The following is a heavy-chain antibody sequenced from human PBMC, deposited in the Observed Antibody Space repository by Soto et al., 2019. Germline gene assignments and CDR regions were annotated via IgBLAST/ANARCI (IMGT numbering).Heavy chain of an antibody. CDR1: GFTFTTYG. V-gene: IGHV3-30*18. J-gene: IGHJ4*02. Sequence: QVQLVDSGGGVVQPGRSLRLSCAASGFTFTTYGMHWVRRAPGKGLEWVAGISYDGSHAYYADSVKGRFTISRDNSKNTLYLQSNSLRAEDTAVYYCAKERTYSVASGFDYWGRGTLVTVSS. CDR2: ISYDGSHA. D-gene: IGHD1-26*01. CDR3: AKERTYSVASGFDY.